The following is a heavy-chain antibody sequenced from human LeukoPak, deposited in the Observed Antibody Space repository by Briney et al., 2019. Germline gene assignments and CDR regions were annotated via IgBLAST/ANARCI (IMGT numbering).Heavy chain of an antibody. J-gene: IGHJ5*02. CDR2: VYHSGST. D-gene: IGHD3-9*01. Sequence: SETLSLTCTVSGYSISSGYYWGWVRQPPGKGLEWIGTVYHSGSTYYNPSLRSRVTISVETSKNQFSLKVRSMAAADTAVYYCARVPGVYYDRLTGYGSGWFDPWPGNPGHRLL. V-gene: IGHV4-38-2*02. CDR1: GYSISSGYY. CDR3: ARVPGVYYDRLTGYGSGWFDP.